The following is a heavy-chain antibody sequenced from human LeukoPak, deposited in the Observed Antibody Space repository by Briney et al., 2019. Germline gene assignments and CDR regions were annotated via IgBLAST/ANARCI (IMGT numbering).Heavy chain of an antibody. Sequence: SETLSLTCTVSVGSVSTGGYYWSWIRQHPGKGLEWIGYIYYSGSTCYTPSLKSRVTISLDTSKNQFSLKLSSVTAADTAVYYCARNSGSYSYFDYWGQGTLVTISS. D-gene: IGHD3-10*01. CDR1: VGSVSTGGYY. CDR2: IYYSGST. V-gene: IGHV4-31*03. J-gene: IGHJ4*02. CDR3: ARNSGSYSYFDY.